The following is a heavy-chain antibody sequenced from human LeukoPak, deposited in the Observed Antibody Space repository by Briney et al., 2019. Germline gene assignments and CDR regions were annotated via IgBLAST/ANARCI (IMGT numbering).Heavy chain of an antibody. CDR1: GFTFSSYA. CDR2: IRYDGSNM. V-gene: IGHV3-30*02. Sequence: GGSLRLSCAASGFTFSSYAMHWVRQAPGKGLEWVALIRYDGSNMFYSDSVKGRFTVSRDNAKNFLYLQMNSLRTEDAALYYCVKGRCDGLCHTREFDYWGQGTLVTVSS. J-gene: IGHJ4*02. D-gene: IGHD2-21*01. CDR3: VKGRCDGLCHTREFDY.